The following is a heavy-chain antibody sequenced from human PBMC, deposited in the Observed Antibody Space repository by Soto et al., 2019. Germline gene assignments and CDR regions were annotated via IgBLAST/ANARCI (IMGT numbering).Heavy chain of an antibody. CDR1: GYTFTRYY. Sequence: ASVKVSCKASGYTFTRYYMHWVRQAPGQGLERMGVINPSDGSTTYAQKFQGMVTRTRDTSMSTVYVELSSVRSEDTAVCYCARYISRAFDHWGQGTLVTVSS. J-gene: IGHJ4*02. CDR2: INPSDGST. CDR3: ARYISRAFDH. D-gene: IGHD3-3*02. V-gene: IGHV1-46*01.